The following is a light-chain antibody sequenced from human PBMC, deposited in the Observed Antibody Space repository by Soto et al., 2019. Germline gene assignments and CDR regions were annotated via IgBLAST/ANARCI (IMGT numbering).Light chain of an antibody. V-gene: IGKV3-20*01. CDR2: GAS. J-gene: IGKJ2*01. CDR1: QSVSSSY. Sequence: EMGLTQSPGTLSLSPGARATLSCRASQSVSSSYLAWYQHKPGQAPRLLIDGASSRATGIPDRFSGSGSGTDFTLTISRLEPDDFAVYYCQQYGSSPHTFGQGTKLEIK. CDR3: QQYGSSPHT.